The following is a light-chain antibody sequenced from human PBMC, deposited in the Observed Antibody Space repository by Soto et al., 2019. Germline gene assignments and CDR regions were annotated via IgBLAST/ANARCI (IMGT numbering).Light chain of an antibody. J-gene: IGKJ1*01. CDR1: QTISSW. V-gene: IGKV1-5*03. CDR3: QHYNSYSEA. Sequence: DIQMTQSPSTLPASVGDRVTITCRASQTISSWLAWYQQKPGKAPKLLIYKASTLKSGVPSRFSGSGSGTEFTLTISSLQPDDFATYYCQHYNSYSEAFGQGNKVDIK. CDR2: KAS.